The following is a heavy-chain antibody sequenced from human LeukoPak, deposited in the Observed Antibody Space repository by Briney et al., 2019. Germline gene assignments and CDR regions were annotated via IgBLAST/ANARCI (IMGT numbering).Heavy chain of an antibody. V-gene: IGHV1-69*01. CDR2: LTPIFGTA. J-gene: IGHJ4*02. CDR1: GGTFSTYG. Sequence: SVKVSCKVSGGTFSTYGINWVRQAPGQGLEWMGGLTPIFGTANYAQKFQGRVKITADESTSTGCMELSSLTSEDTAVYYCARPEVATTYFDFWGQGTLVTVSS. D-gene: IGHD5-12*01. CDR3: ARPEVATTYFDF.